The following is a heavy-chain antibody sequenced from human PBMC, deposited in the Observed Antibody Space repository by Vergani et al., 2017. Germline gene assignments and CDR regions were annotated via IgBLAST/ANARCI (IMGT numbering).Heavy chain of an antibody. CDR2: IYPGDSDT. CDR1: GYSFTSYW. CDR3: ARSGYSGYDTWYYFDY. V-gene: IGHV5-51*01. J-gene: IGHJ4*02. Sequence: EVQLVQSGAEVKKPGESLKISCKGSGYSFTSYWIGWVRQMPGKGLEWMGIIYPGDSDTRYSPSFQGQVTISADKSISTAYLQWSSLKATDTAMYYCARSGYSGYDTWYYFDYWGQGTLVTVSS. D-gene: IGHD5-12*01.